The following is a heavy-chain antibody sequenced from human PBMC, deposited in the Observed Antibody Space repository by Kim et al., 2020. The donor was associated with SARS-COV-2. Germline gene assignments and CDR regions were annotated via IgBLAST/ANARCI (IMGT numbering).Heavy chain of an antibody. CDR3: ARLGIADY. V-gene: IGHV4-34*01. Sequence: SGSTNYNPSLKSRVTISVDTSKNQFSLKLSSVTAADTAVYYCARLGIADYWGQGTLVTVSS. J-gene: IGHJ4*02. CDR2: SGST. D-gene: IGHD7-27*01.